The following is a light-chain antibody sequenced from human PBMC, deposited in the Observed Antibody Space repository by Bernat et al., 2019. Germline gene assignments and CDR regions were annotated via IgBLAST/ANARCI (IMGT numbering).Light chain of an antibody. V-gene: IGLV1-44*01. J-gene: IGLJ3*02. CDR2: SNN. CDR3: AAWDDSLNGWV. CDR1: SSNIGSNT. Sequence: QSVLTQPPSASGTPGQRVTISCSGSSSNIGSNTVNWYQQLPGTAPKLLIYSNNQRPSGVPDRFSGSKSGTSAFLAISGLQSADEADYYCAAWDDSLNGWVFGGGTKLTVL.